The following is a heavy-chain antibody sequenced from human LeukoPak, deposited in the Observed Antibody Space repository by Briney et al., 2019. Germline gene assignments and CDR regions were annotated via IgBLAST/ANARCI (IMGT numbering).Heavy chain of an antibody. V-gene: IGHV1-18*01. CDR1: GHTYTSQG. D-gene: IGHD3-22*01. Sequence: ASVKLSCKSSGHTYTSQGIRWVRQAPGQALEWMGWLRYHSGNTQYAQKLQGRDTKHTHTSTSTAYMELRSPRSDGTAVYYCARDPRNYYDRSGYSVNFDCWGQGTLVTVS. J-gene: IGHJ4*02. CDR3: ARDPRNYYDRSGYSVNFDC. CDR2: LRYHSGNT.